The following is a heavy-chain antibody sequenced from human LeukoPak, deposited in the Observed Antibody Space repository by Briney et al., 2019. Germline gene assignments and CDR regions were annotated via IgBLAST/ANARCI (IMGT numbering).Heavy chain of an antibody. V-gene: IGHV3-30*04. CDR2: ISYDGSNK. J-gene: IGHJ4*02. D-gene: IGHD2-15*01. CDR3: ARAHHIVVVVAALDY. CDR1: GFTFSSYA. Sequence: PGRSLRLSCAASGFTFSSYAMHWVRQAPGKGLEWGAVISYDGSNKYYADSVKGRFTIPRDDSKNTLYLQMNSLRAEDTAVYYCARAHHIVVVVAALDYWGQGTLVTVSS.